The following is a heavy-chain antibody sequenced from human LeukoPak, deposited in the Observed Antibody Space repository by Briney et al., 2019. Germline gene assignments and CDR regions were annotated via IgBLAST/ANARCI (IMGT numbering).Heavy chain of an antibody. CDR2: IHYSGST. CDR1: GGSISSYY. Sequence: SETLSLTCTVSGGSISSYYWSWIRQPPGKGLEWIGYIHYSGSTNYNPSLESRVTISVDMSKNQFSLKVSSVTAADTAVYYCARQGHGDYYVDYWGQGTLVTVSS. J-gene: IGHJ4*02. V-gene: IGHV4-59*08. D-gene: IGHD4-17*01. CDR3: ARQGHGDYYVDY.